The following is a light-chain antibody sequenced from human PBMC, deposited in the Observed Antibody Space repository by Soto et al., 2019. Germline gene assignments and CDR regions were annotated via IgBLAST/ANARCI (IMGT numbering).Light chain of an antibody. V-gene: IGLV2-14*01. CDR2: EVS. CDR3: SSYTSRSTPV. CDR1: SSDVGTYKY. J-gene: IGLJ2*01. Sequence: QSALTQPASVSGSPRQSITISCTGTSSDVGTYKYVSWYQQLPGKAPKLMIYEVSNRPSGVSNRFSGSKSGNTASLTISELQAEDEADYYCSSYTSRSTPVFGGGTKLTVL.